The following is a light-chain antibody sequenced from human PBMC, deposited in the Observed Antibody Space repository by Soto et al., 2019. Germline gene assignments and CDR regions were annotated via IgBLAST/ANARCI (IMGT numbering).Light chain of an antibody. Sequence: IVLTQSPGTLSLSPGERATLFCRASQSITTSQLAWYQQKPGQAPRVLIFGASNRATGIPDRFSGSGSGTDFTLTISRLEPEDVAIYYCQQYASSPRTFGRGTTVEIK. J-gene: IGKJ1*01. CDR1: QSITTSQ. V-gene: IGKV3-20*01. CDR3: QQYASSPRT. CDR2: GAS.